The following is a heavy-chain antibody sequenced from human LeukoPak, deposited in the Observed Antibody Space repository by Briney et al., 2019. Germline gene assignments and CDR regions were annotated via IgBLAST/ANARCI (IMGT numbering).Heavy chain of an antibody. Sequence: GGSLRLSCAASGFTFSNYAMHWVRQAPGRGLEFVSAISSNGDSPYYVNSVRGRFTISRDNSKNTLDLRMDSLRHEDVAVYYCARESGYSGYDHWGQGTLVTVSS. J-gene: IGHJ5*02. D-gene: IGHD5-12*01. CDR1: GFTFSNYA. CDR2: ISSNGDSP. CDR3: ARESGYSGYDH. V-gene: IGHV3-64*01.